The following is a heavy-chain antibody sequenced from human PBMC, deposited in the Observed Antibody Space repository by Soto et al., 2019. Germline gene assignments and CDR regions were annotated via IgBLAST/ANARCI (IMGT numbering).Heavy chain of an antibody. CDR3: ARESGGATATLDYYYFYMDV. Sequence: VQLAQSGAEVKKPGASVKVSCKTSGDSFNDYYIHWVRQAPGQGLEWMGWINPNGGATKYAQKFQGRVTVTRDTSIRTVYVELSSLRSDDTAVYYCARESGGATATLDYYYFYMDVWGKGTRVTVSS. V-gene: IGHV1-2*02. J-gene: IGHJ6*03. CDR1: GDSFNDYY. D-gene: IGHD5-12*01. CDR2: INPNGGAT.